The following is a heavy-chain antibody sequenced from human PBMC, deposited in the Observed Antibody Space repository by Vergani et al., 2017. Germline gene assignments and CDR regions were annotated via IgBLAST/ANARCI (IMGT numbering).Heavy chain of an antibody. CDR3: ASLLGHYYMDV. D-gene: IGHD7-27*01. CDR1: GGSISSSSYY. Sequence: QLQLQESGPGLVKPSETLSLTCTVSGGSISSSSYYWGWIRQPPGKGLEWIGSIYYSGSTYYNPSLKSRVTISVDTSKNQFSLKLSSVTAADTAVYYCASLLGHYYMDVWGKGTTVTVSS. V-gene: IGHV4-39*07. CDR2: IYYSGST. J-gene: IGHJ6*03.